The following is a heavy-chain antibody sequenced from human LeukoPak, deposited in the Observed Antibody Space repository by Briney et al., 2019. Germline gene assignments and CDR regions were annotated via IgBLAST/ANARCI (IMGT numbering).Heavy chain of an antibody. CDR1: RFTFSSYA. CDR2: ISGSGGST. V-gene: IGHV3-23*01. J-gene: IGHJ4*02. Sequence: GGSLRLSCAASRFTFSSYAMSWVRQAPGKGLEWVSAISGSGGSTYYADAVKGRFTISRDNSKNTLYLQMNSLRAEDTAVYYCAKYFQTIFGVVIDYWGQGTLVTVSS. CDR3: AKYFQTIFGVVIDY. D-gene: IGHD3-3*01.